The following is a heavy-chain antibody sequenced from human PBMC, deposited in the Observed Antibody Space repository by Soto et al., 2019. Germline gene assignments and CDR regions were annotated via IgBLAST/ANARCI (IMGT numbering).Heavy chain of an antibody. Sequence: GGSLRLSCAASGFTFSSYGMHWVRQAPGKGLEWVAVISYDGSNKYYADSVKGRFTISRDNSKNTLYLQMNSLRAEDTAVYYCAKGTTVVSNPFFDYWGQGTLVTVSS. CDR1: GFTFSSYG. J-gene: IGHJ4*02. CDR3: AKGTTVVSNPFFDY. D-gene: IGHD4-17*01. CDR2: ISYDGSNK. V-gene: IGHV3-30*18.